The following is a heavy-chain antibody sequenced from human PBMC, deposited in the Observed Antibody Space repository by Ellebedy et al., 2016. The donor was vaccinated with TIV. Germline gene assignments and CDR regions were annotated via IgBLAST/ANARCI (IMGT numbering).Heavy chain of an antibody. J-gene: IGHJ4*02. D-gene: IGHD2-8*02. CDR1: GFTFSTYH. CDR3: ARRSTEFAFDS. Sequence: GESLKISCAASGFTFSTYHMNWVRQAPGKGLEWVSIFSANGGTTYYADSVKGRFTISRDNSKNTLFLQMSSLRAEDTAVYFCARRSTEFAFDSWGQGTLVTVSS. CDR2: FSANGGTT. V-gene: IGHV3-23*01.